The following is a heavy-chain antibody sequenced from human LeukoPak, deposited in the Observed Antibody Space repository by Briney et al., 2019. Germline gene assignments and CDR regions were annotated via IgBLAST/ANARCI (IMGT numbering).Heavy chain of an antibody. D-gene: IGHD6-19*01. CDR3: ARAGSSGWYEDYYYYGMDV. CDR2: INHSGST. V-gene: IGHV4-34*01. CDR1: GGSFSGYY. Sequence: PSETLSLTCAVYGGSFSGYYWSWIRQPPGKGLEWIGEINHSGSTNYNPSLKSRVTISVDTSKNQFSLKLSSVTAADTAVYYCARAGSSGWYEDYYYYGMDVWGQGTTVTVSS. J-gene: IGHJ6*02.